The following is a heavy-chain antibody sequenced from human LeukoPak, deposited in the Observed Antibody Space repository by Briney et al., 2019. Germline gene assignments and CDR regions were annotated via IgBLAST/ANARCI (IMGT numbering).Heavy chain of an antibody. Sequence: GGSLRLSCATSGLKFTDYPMNWVRQAPGKGLEWVSNIRTSSEGANLAFYADSVKGRVTFSRDDAKNTLYLHMHSLRDDDTAVYCCATDQRYAFDYWGQGILVTVSS. J-gene: IGHJ4*02. CDR2: IRTSSEGANLA. D-gene: IGHD3-9*01. CDR3: ATDQRYAFDY. CDR1: GLKFTDYP. V-gene: IGHV3-48*02.